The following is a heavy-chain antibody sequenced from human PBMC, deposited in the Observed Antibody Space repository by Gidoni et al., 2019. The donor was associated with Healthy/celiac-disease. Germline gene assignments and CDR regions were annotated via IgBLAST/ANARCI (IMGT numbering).Heavy chain of an antibody. CDR2: IYSGGST. CDR3: ARMATWAYYYYYMDV. D-gene: IGHD5-12*01. CDR1: GFTVSSTY. V-gene: IGHV3-53*02. J-gene: IGHJ6*03. Sequence: EVQLVETGGGLIQPGGSLRLSCAASGFTVSSTYMSWVRQAPGKGLEWVSVIYSGGSTYYADSVKGRFTISRDNSKNTLYLQMNSLRAEDTAVYYCARMATWAYYYYYMDVWGKGTTVTVSS.